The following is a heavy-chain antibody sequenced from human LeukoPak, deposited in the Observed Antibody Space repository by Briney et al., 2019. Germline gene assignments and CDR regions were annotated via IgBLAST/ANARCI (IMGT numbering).Heavy chain of an antibody. J-gene: IGHJ4*02. Sequence: SETLPLTCAVYGGSFSGYYWSWIRQPPGKGLEWIGEINHSGSTNYNPSLKSRVTISVDTSKNQFSLKLSSVTAADTAVYYCARGLNWNYSLDYWGQGTLVTVSS. V-gene: IGHV4-34*01. CDR2: INHSGST. CDR1: GGSFSGYY. CDR3: ARGLNWNYSLDY. D-gene: IGHD1-7*01.